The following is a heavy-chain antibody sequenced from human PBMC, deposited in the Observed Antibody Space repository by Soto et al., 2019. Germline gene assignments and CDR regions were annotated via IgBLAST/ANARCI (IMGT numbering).Heavy chain of an antibody. CDR2: ISGSGGST. D-gene: IGHD2-8*01. CDR3: AKDDCTNGVCYIFDY. Sequence: GGSLRLSCAASGFTFSSYAMSWVRQAPGKGLEWVSAISGSGGSTYYADSVKGRFTISRDNSKNTLYLQMNSLRAEDTAVYYYAKDDCTNGVCYIFDYWGQGTLVTVSS. CDR1: GFTFSSYA. J-gene: IGHJ4*02. V-gene: IGHV3-23*01.